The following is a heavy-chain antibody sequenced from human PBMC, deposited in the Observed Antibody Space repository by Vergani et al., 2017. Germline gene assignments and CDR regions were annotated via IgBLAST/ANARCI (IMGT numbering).Heavy chain of an antibody. CDR2: IWYDGSNK. V-gene: IGHV3-33*01. J-gene: IGHJ5*02. CDR3: ARDHDSSGYYYP. CDR1: GFTFSSYG. Sequence: QVQLVESGGGVVQPGRSLRLSCAASGFTFSSYGMHWVRQAPGKGLEWVAVIWYDGSNKYYADSVKSRFTISRDNSKNTLYLQMNSLRAEDTAVYYCARDHDSSGYYYPWGQGTLVTVSS. D-gene: IGHD3-22*01.